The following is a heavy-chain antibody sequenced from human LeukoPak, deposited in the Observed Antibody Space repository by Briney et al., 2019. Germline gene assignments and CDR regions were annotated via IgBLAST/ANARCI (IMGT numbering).Heavy chain of an antibody. CDR2: INTNTGNP. CDR1: GYTFTSYA. Sequence: GASVKVSCKASGYTFTSYAMNWVRQAPGQGLEWMGWINTNTGNPTYAQGFTGRFVFSLDTSVSTAYLQIGSLKAEDTAVYYCARVPPHYDSSGYYYGAFDYWGQGTLVTVSS. CDR3: ARVPPHYDSSGYYYGAFDY. D-gene: IGHD3-22*01. J-gene: IGHJ4*02. V-gene: IGHV7-4-1*01.